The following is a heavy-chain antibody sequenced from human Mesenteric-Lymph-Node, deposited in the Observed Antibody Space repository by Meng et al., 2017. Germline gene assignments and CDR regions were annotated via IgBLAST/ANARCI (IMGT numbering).Heavy chain of an antibody. V-gene: IGHV3-21*04. CDR1: RFIFDTYD. J-gene: IGHJ4*02. Sequence: GGLGGGRGRLGVSLRLSCVGSRFIFDTYDMTWVRQAPGKGLEWVSSISLSDSRISYADSVKGRFTISRDNAKSSLYLQMNSLRAEDTAIYYCASDPNWSTNWGQGTLVTVSS. CDR2: ISLSDSRI. D-gene: IGHD1-1*01. CDR3: ASDPNWSTN.